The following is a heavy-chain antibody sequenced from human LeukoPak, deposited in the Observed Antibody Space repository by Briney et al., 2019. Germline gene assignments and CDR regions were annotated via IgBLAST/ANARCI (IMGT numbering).Heavy chain of an antibody. J-gene: IGHJ4*02. V-gene: IGHV3-30*18. Sequence: GGSLRLSCAASGFSFSSYGMHWVRQAPGKGLEWVAVISYDGTNKYYAGSVKGRFTISRDNSKNTLYLQMNSLRAEDTAVYYCAKSRVGYSGSYQSPFDYWGQGTLVTVSS. CDR3: AKSRVGYSGSYQSPFDY. D-gene: IGHD1-26*01. CDR2: ISYDGTNK. CDR1: GFSFSSYG.